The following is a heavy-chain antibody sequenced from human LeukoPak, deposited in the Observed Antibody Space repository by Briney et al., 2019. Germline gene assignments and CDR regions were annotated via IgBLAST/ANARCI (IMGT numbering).Heavy chain of an antibody. CDR3: ARDSGYSGFALDL. Sequence: PGGSLRLSCAASGFSVNNNYMSWVRQAPGKGLEWISLIYSGGNTYYADSVKGRFSISGDNSRNTLYLQMHSLRAEDTAVYYCARDSGYSGFALDLWGQGTLVTVFS. J-gene: IGHJ5*02. D-gene: IGHD5-12*01. CDR1: GFSVNNNY. V-gene: IGHV3-66*01. CDR2: IYSGGNT.